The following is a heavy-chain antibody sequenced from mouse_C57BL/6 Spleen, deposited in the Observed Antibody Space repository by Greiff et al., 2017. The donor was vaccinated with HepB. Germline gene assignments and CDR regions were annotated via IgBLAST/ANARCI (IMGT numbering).Heavy chain of an antibody. V-gene: IGHV7-3*01. CDR2: IRNKANGYTT. CDR3: ARYEGNCAHFDY. D-gene: IGHD2-1*01. CDR1: GFTFTDYY. J-gene: IGHJ2*01. Sequence: EVNLVESGGGLVQPGGSLSLSCAASGFTFTDYYMSWVRQPPGKALEWLGFIRNKANGYTTEYSASVKGRFTISRDNSQSILYLQMNALRAEDSATYFCARYEGNCAHFDYCGQGTTLTVSS.